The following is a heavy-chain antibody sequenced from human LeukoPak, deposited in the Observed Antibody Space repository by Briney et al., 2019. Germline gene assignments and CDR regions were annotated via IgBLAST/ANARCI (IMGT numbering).Heavy chain of an antibody. CDR1: GFTFSSYA. J-gene: IGHJ4*02. D-gene: IGHD3-10*01. V-gene: IGHV3-23*01. CDR3: AKGRYYYGSGRPYYFDY. CDR2: ISGSGGST. Sequence: PGGSLRLSCAASGFTFSSYAMRWVRQAPGKGLEWVSDISGSGGSTYYADSVKGRFTISRDNSKNTLYLQMSSLRAEDTAVYYCAKGRYYYGSGRPYYFDYWGQGTLVTVSS.